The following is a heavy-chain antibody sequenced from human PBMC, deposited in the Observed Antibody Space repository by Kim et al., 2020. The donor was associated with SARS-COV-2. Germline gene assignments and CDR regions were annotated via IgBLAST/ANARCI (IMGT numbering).Heavy chain of an antibody. V-gene: IGHV3-21*01. D-gene: IGHD4-17*01. J-gene: IGHJ4*02. Sequence: AASVKGPFTISRDDAKNSLYLQMNSLRAEDTAVYYCASTHGDYSDYFDYWGQGTLVTVSS. CDR3: ASTHGDYSDYFDY.